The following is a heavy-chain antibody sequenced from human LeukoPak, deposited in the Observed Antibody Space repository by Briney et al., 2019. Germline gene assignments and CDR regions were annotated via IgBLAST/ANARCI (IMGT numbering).Heavy chain of an antibody. V-gene: IGHV3-23*01. D-gene: IGHD3-10*01. CDR3: AKKEAYYYGSGSDYFDY. CDR1: GFTFSSYA. J-gene: IGHJ4*02. CDR2: ISGSGGST. Sequence: GGSLRLSCAASGFTFSSYAMSWVRQAPGKGLERVSAISGSGGSTYYADSVKGRFTISRDKSKNTLYLQMNSLRAEDTAVYYCAKKEAYYYGSGSDYFDYWGQGTLVTVSS.